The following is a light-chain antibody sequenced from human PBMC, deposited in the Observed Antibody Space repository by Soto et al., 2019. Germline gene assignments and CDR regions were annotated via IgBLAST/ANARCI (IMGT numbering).Light chain of an antibody. CDR1: QSVRANY. Sequence: DMVLTQSPGTLSLSPGERATLSCRASQSVRANYVAWYQQKPGQAPRVLIYETSRGATGIPDRFSGSGSGTDFTLAISRLEPEDFAVYYCLQYGNPPYTVGQGTKVEIK. V-gene: IGKV3-20*01. CDR2: ETS. CDR3: LQYGNPPYT. J-gene: IGKJ2*01.